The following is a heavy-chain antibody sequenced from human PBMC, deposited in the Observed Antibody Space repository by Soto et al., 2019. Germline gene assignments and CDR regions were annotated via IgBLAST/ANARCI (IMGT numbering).Heavy chain of an antibody. V-gene: IGHV5-51*01. J-gene: IGHJ6*02. Sequence: PGESLKISCKGSGYSFNSYWIGWVRQMPGKGLEWMGIIYPGDSDTRYSPSFQGQVTISADKSISTAYLQWSSLKASDTAMFYCARQRVTSPYYYYAMDVWGQGTTVTVSS. CDR3: ARQRVTSPYYYYAMDV. CDR1: GYSFNSYW. CDR2: IYPGDSDT. D-gene: IGHD3-16*01.